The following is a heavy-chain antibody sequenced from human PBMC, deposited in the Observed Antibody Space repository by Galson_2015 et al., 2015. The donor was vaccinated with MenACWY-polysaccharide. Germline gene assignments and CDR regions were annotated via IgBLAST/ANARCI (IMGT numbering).Heavy chain of an antibody. CDR2: INSDGSST. Sequence: SLRLSCAASGFSFSTYWMHWVRQAPGKGLVWVSRINSDGSSTRYADSVKGRFTISRDNAKNTLYLQINSLRAEDTAVYYCTRAGRSTLGYRYYYSMDVWGKGTTVTVSS. J-gene: IGHJ6*03. CDR3: TRAGRSTLGYRYYYSMDV. V-gene: IGHV3-74*01. CDR1: GFSFSTYW. D-gene: IGHD3-16*02.